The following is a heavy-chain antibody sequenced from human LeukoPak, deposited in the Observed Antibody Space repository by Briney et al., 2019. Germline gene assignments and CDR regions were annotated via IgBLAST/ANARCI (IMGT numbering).Heavy chain of an antibody. V-gene: IGHV3-21*01. CDR3: ARETTEKTFEY. CDR1: GFVFSTYG. J-gene: IGHJ4*02. Sequence: GGSLRLSCVASGFVFSTYGLDWVRQAPGKGLEWVSSIRTSGIYIYYADSVKGRFTISRDNAKNSLYLQMNSLRAEDTAVYYCARETTEKTFEYWGQGTLVTVSS. CDR2: IRTSGIYI. D-gene: IGHD4-11*01.